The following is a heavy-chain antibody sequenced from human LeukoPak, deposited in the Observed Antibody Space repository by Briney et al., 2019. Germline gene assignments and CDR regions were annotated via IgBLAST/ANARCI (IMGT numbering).Heavy chain of an antibody. V-gene: IGHV1-2*02. CDR1: GHTFTGCY. CDR2: ISPNSGGT. D-gene: IGHD2-2*01. Sequence: GASVKVSYKASGHTFTGCYIHWVRQAPGQGLEWMGWISPNSGGTSFAQKFQGRVTMTSDTSISTAYMELSRLRFDDTAVYYCAKTNLYQLLDYSYYYLDVWGKGTTVTVSS. J-gene: IGHJ6*03. CDR3: AKTNLYQLLDYSYYYLDV.